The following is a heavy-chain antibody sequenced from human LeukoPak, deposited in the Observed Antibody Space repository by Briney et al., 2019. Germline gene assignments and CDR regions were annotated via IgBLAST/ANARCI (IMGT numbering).Heavy chain of an antibody. CDR3: ARAAYYEPYGDDAFDI. CDR1: GGSISPYY. CDR2: ISTSGSS. Sequence: PSETLSLTCTVSGGSISPYYWSFIRQPAGKGLEWIGRISTSGSSKYNPSLESRVTMSVDTSKNQFSLKVSSVTAADTAVYYCARAAYYEPYGDDAFDIWGQGTMVTVSS. D-gene: IGHD3-22*01. V-gene: IGHV4-4*07. J-gene: IGHJ3*02.